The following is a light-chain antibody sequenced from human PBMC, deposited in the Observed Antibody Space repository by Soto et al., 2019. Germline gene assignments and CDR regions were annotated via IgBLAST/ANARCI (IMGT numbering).Light chain of an antibody. CDR1: QSVSKNF. Sequence: EIVLTQSPGTLSLSPGERATLSCRASQSVSKNFLAWYQQKPGQAPRLLISGASNRATGIPDRFSGSGSGTDFSLTIDILDPEVLAVYFCQQYGSSPPTCGGGTKLAIK. CDR3: QQYGSSPPT. CDR2: GAS. J-gene: IGKJ4*01. V-gene: IGKV3-20*01.